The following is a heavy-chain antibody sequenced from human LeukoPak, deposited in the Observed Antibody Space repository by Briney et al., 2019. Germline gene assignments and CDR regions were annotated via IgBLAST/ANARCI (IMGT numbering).Heavy chain of an antibody. V-gene: IGHV1-2*02. J-gene: IGHJ4*02. D-gene: IGHD2-2*01. CDR3: ARIVVVPAGTGLDY. Sequence: ASVKVSCKASGYTFTGYYMHWVRQAPGQGLEWMGWINPNSGGTNYAQKFQGRVIMTRDTSISTAYMELTKLRSDDTAVYYCARIVVVPAGTGLDYWGQGTLVTVSS. CDR1: GYTFTGYY. CDR2: INPNSGGT.